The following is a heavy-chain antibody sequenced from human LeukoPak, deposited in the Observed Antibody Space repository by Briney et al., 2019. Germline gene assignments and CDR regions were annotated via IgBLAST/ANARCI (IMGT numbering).Heavy chain of an antibody. D-gene: IGHD3-22*01. Sequence: GGFLRLSCAVSGITLSNYGMSWVRQAPGKGLEWVAGISGSGGGTNYADSVKGRFTISRDNARNTLYLQMNSLRVEDTAAYFCAKRGVVIRVILVGFHKEAYYFDSWGQGALVTVSS. J-gene: IGHJ4*02. CDR3: AKRGVVIRVILVGFHKEAYYFDS. CDR2: ISGSGGGT. CDR1: GITLSNYG. V-gene: IGHV3-23*01.